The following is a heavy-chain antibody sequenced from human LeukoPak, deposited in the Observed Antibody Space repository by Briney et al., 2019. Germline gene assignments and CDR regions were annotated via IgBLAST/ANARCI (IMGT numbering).Heavy chain of an antibody. CDR3: ARDGVDAGIYFDC. CDR2: IRYDGSNK. D-gene: IGHD6-13*01. CDR1: GCTFSSYG. V-gene: IGHV3-30*02. J-gene: IGHJ4*02. Sequence: GGSLRLSCAASGCTFSSYGMHWVRQAPGKGLEWVAFIRYDGSNKYYADSVKGRFTISRDNAKNSLYLQMNILRAEDTAVYYCARDGVDAGIYFDCWGQGTLVTLSS.